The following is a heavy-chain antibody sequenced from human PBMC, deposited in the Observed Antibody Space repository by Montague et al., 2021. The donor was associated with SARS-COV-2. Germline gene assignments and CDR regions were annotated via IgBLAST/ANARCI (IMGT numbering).Heavy chain of an antibody. CDR1: GGSISSGSYY. Sequence: TLSLTCTVSGGSISSGSYYWSWIRQPAGKGLEWIGRIYTSGRTNYNPSLKSRATISVDTSKNQFSLKLSSVTAADTAVYYCARVGVGTTVRGVIPAYYYYGMDVWGQGTTVTVSS. V-gene: IGHV4-61*02. CDR3: ARVGVGTTVRGVIPAYYYYGMDV. D-gene: IGHD3-10*01. J-gene: IGHJ6*02. CDR2: IYTSGRT.